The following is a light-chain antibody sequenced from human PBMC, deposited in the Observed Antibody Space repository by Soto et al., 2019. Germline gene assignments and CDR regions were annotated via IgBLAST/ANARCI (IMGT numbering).Light chain of an antibody. V-gene: IGKV3-15*01. Sequence: EIVMTQSPATLSVSPGERATLSCRASQSVSSNLAGYQQKPGHAPRLLIYGASTRATRIPARCSGSGSGTEFTLPISSLQSEDFAVYYCQQYNNWPPYTFGQGTKLEIK. CDR1: QSVSSN. CDR2: GAS. CDR3: QQYNNWPPYT. J-gene: IGKJ2*01.